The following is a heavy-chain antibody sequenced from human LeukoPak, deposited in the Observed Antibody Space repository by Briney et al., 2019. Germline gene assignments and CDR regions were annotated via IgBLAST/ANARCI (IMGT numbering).Heavy chain of an antibody. J-gene: IGHJ4*02. CDR2: ISAYNGNT. Sequence: ASVKLSCKASGYTFTSYGISRVRHAPGQGLEWMGWISAYNGNTNYAQKLQGRVTMTTDTSTRTAYMELRSLRSDETAGYYWAGTVLEISEPPLEYWGQGTPVTVSS. CDR3: AGTVLEISEPPLEY. V-gene: IGHV1-18*01. CDR1: GYTFTSYG. D-gene: IGHD3-3*01.